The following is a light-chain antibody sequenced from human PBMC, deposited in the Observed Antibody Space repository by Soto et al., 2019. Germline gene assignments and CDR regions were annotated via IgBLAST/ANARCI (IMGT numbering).Light chain of an antibody. Sequence: EIVMTQSPATLSVSPGERATLSCRASQSVSNNLAWYQQKPGQAPRLLIYDASTRATGIPARFSGSGSGTEFTLTISSLQSEDFAVYYCQQYNNWWTFGQGTKVDIK. CDR3: QQYNNWWT. J-gene: IGKJ1*01. V-gene: IGKV3-15*01. CDR1: QSVSNN. CDR2: DAS.